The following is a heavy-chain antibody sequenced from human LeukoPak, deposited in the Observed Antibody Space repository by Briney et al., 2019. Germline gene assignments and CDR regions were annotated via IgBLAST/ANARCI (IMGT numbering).Heavy chain of an antibody. CDR2: FDPEDGET. CDR1: GYTLTELS. V-gene: IGHV1-24*01. CDR3: ARVLMRTVTPPGY. Sequence: ASVKVSCKVSGYTLTELSMHWVRQAPGKGLEWMGGFDPEDGETIYAQKFQGRVTMTRNTSISTAYMELSSLRSEDTAVYYCARVLMRTVTPPGYWGQGTLVTVSS. D-gene: IGHD4-4*01. J-gene: IGHJ4*02.